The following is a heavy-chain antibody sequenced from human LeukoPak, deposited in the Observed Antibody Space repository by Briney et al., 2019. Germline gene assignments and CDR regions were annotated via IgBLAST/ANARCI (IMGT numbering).Heavy chain of an antibody. J-gene: IGHJ4*02. Sequence: GESLKISCKGSGYSFTKYWIGWVRQMPGKGLEWMGIIYPSDSDTRYSPSFQGQVTISADKSISTAYLQWSSLKASDTAMYYCARRSDLSSSWFFDYWGQGTLVTVSS. CDR1: GYSFTKYW. CDR2: IYPSDSDT. D-gene: IGHD6-13*01. V-gene: IGHV5-51*01. CDR3: ARRSDLSSSWFFDY.